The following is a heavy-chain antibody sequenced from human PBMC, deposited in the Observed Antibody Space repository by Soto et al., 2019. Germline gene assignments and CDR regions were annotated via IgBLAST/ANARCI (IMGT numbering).Heavy chain of an antibody. CDR2: IFPGDSDT. D-gene: IGHD6-13*01. Sequence: GESLKISCKGSGYNFANYWIGWVRQMPGKGLEWMGMIFPGDSDTKNSPSLQGQITMSVDKSDSSAYLQWRSLKASDTAMYYCAAGYTTGPDAFDIWGQGTMVTVSS. J-gene: IGHJ3*02. CDR3: AAGYTTGPDAFDI. CDR1: GYNFANYW. V-gene: IGHV5-51*01.